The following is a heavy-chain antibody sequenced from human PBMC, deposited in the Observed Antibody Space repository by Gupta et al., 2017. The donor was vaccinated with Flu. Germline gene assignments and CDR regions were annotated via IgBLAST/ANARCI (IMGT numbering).Heavy chain of an antibody. Sequence: QVQRQESGPGLVKPSETLSLTCTVSGGSVRPYYWGWIRQPPGRGLEYIGYISYAGRPSYNPYLRSRVTISIATSSMQFSLKLISVTAAATAVYYCARGYGASPYLDNWGQGTLVTVSS. CDR1: GGSVRPYY. CDR3: ARGYGASPYLDN. V-gene: IGHV4-59*02. CDR2: ISYAGRP. J-gene: IGHJ4*02. D-gene: IGHD4-17*01.